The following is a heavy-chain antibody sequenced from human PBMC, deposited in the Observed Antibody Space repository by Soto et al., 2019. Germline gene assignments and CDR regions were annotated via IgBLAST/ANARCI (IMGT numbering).Heavy chain of an antibody. CDR2: IYWDDDK. CDR3: AHRQDRYCSGGSCPLFAY. J-gene: IGHJ4*02. Sequence: QITLKESGPTLVKPTQTLTLTCTFSGFSLSTSGVGVGWIRQPPGKALECLALIYWDDDKRYRSSLKSRLTITKETSKNQVVLTMTNMDPVDTATYYCAHRQDRYCSGGSCPLFAYWGQGSLVTVSA. V-gene: IGHV2-5*02. D-gene: IGHD2-15*01. CDR1: GFSLSTSGVG.